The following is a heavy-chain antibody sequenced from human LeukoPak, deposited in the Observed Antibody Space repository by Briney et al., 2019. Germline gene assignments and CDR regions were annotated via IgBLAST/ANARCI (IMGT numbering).Heavy chain of an antibody. CDR3: ARGGPHWKQHRTRGAFDI. Sequence: SGTLSLTCAVSGGSISSSNWWSWVRQPPGKGLEWIGEIYHSGSINYKSSLKSRVTISVDKSKNQFSLKLSSVTAADTAVYYCARGGPHWKQHRTRGAFDIWGQGTMVTVSS. CDR1: GGSISSSNW. D-gene: IGHD6-13*01. CDR2: IYHSGSI. V-gene: IGHV4-4*02. J-gene: IGHJ3*02.